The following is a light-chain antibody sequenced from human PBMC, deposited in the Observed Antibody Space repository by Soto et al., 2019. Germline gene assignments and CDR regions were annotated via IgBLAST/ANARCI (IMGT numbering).Light chain of an antibody. CDR3: CSYAGSYPYV. Sequence: QSALTQPRSVSVYPGQSVTISCTGTSSDVGGFNYVSWYQQHPGKAPNRMIYDVSKRPSGVPDRFSGSKSGNTASLNISGLQAEDEADYYCCSYAGSYPYVFGTGTKLTV. J-gene: IGLJ1*01. CDR1: SSDVGGFNY. CDR2: DVS. V-gene: IGLV2-11*01.